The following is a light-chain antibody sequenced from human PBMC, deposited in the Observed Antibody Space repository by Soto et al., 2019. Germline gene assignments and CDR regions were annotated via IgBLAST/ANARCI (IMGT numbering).Light chain of an antibody. V-gene: IGKV3D-20*01. J-gene: IGKJ1*01. Sequence: PGERATLSCGAXQSISSNNFAWYQQKPGLAPRLLIYDASRRATGIPDRFSGSGSGTDFTLTISGLEPEDFAVYYCQQYGGSPRTFGQGTKVEIK. CDR1: QSISSNN. CDR3: QQYGGSPRT. CDR2: DAS.